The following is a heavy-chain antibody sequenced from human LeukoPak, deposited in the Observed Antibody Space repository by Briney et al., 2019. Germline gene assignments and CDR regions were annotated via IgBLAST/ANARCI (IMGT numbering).Heavy chain of an antibody. V-gene: IGHV1-8*01. J-gene: IGHJ5*02. CDR2: MNPNSGNT. CDR3: ARGSEVVVVAARDWFDP. D-gene: IGHD2-15*01. CDR1: GYTFTSYD. Sequence: ASVKVSCKVSGYTFTSYDINWVRQATGQGLEWMGWMNPNSGNTGYAQKFQGRVTMTRNTSISTAYMELSSLRSEDTAVYYCARGSEVVVVAARDWFDPWGQGTLVTVSS.